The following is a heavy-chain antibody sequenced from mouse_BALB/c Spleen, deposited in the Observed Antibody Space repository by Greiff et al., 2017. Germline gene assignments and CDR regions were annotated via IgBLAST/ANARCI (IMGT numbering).Heavy chain of an antibody. V-gene: IGHV14-3*02. D-gene: IGHD1-1*01. J-gene: IGHJ2*01. Sequence: EVQVVESGAELVKPGASVKLSCTASGFNIKDTYMHWVKQRPEQGLEWIGRIDPANGNTKYDPKFQGKATITADTSSNTAYLQLSSLTSEDTAVYYCARYYGSSLYFDYWGQGTTLTVSS. CDR3: ARYYGSSLYFDY. CDR2: IDPANGNT. CDR1: GFNIKDTY.